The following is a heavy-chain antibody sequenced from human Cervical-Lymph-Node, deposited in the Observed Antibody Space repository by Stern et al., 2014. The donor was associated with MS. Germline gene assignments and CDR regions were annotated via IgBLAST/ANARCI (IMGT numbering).Heavy chain of an antibody. D-gene: IGHD3-10*01. J-gene: IGHJ4*02. Sequence: EVQLVESGAEVKKPGESLKISCKASGHSFTSYWIGWVRQMPGKGLEWMGIIYPADSDTMYSPSFQGQVTISADKSSSTAYLQWSSLKASDTAMYFCARHTIGSESYYTYWGQGTLVTVSS. CDR3: ARHTIGSESYYTY. V-gene: IGHV5-51*01. CDR2: IYPADSDT. CDR1: GHSFTSYW.